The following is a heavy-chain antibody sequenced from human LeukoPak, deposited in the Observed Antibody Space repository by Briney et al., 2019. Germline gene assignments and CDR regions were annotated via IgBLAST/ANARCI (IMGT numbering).Heavy chain of an antibody. Sequence: SVKVSCKASGGTFSSYAISWVRQAPGQGLEWMGGIIPIFGTANYAQKFQGRVTITTDESTSTAYMELSSLRSEDTAVYYCARLTSSIAAPVGWFDPWGQGTLVTVSS. V-gene: IGHV1-69*05. CDR3: ARLTSSIAAPVGWFDP. CDR1: GGTFSSYA. CDR2: IIPIFGTA. J-gene: IGHJ5*02. D-gene: IGHD6-6*01.